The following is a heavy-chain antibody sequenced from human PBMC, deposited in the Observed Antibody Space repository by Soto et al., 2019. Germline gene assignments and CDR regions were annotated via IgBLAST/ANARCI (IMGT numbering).Heavy chain of an antibody. CDR1: GFTFSDYA. J-gene: IGHJ4*02. CDR2: ISDSGTFT. V-gene: IGHV3-23*01. D-gene: IGHD2-15*01. Sequence: GGSLRLSCAASGFTFSDYAMNWVRQAPGKGLEYVSSISDSGTFTYYADSVKGRFTISRDNAKNTLYLQMDSLRAEDSAVYYCAGSPLWDIGGYWGQGTLVTVSS. CDR3: AGSPLWDIGGY.